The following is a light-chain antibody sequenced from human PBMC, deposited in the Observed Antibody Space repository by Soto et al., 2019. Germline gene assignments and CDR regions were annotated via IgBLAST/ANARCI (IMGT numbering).Light chain of an antibody. V-gene: IGKV1-39*01. Sequence: DIQMTQSPSSLSASVGVRVTITCRASQSISSDLNWYQQKPGKAPKLLIYAASSLQSGVPSRFSGSGSGTDFTLTISSLQPEDFATYYCQQSYSTPPTFGQGTKLEIK. J-gene: IGKJ2*01. CDR2: AAS. CDR3: QQSYSTPPT. CDR1: QSISSD.